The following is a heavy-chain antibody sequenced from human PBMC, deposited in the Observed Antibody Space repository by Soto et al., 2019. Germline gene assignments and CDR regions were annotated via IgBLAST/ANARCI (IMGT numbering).Heavy chain of an antibody. D-gene: IGHD3-10*01. CDR1: GYTFTGYH. CDR2: INPNSGGT. J-gene: IGHJ3*02. Sequence: ASVKVSCKASGYTFTGYHMHWVRQAPGQGLEWMGWINPNSGGTNYAQKFQGWVTMTRDTSISTAYMELSRLRSDDTAVYYCARDLDVNYYGSGSYSNHAFDIWGQGTMVTVSS. V-gene: IGHV1-2*04. CDR3: ARDLDVNYYGSGSYSNHAFDI.